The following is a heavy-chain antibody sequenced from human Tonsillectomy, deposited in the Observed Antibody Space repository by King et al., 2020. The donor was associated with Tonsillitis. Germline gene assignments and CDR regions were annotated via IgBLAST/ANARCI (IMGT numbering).Heavy chain of an antibody. D-gene: IGHD2-8*01. J-gene: IGHJ6*04. CDR3: ATIRYCINGVCYRPLDV. CDR2: VDPGDGKT. Sequence: VQLVQSGAEVKKPGATVKISCKVSGYTFTDYYMHWVRQAPGKGLEWLGLVDPGDGKTTYAENFQGRVTLSADTSADTAYMELSSLRSEDTAVYYCATIRYCINGVCYRPLDVWGKGTTVTVSS. V-gene: IGHV1-69-2*01. CDR1: GYTFTDYY.